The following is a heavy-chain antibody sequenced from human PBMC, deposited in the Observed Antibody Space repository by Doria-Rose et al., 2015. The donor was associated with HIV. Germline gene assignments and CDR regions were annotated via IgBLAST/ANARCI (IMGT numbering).Heavy chain of an antibody. D-gene: IGHD1-1*01. CDR3: ARGLLRGGWNDVDYYYGMDV. CDR2: INHSGST. J-gene: IGHJ6*02. CDR1: GGSFSGYY. V-gene: IGHV4-34*01. Sequence: QVQLQQWDAGLVKPSETLSLTCAVFGGSFSGYYWSRIRQPPGKGLEWIGEINHSGSTNYKTSPKSRVTISLDTSKNLFSLKLSSVTAADTAVYYCARGLLRGGWNDVDYYYGMDVWGQGTTVTVSS.